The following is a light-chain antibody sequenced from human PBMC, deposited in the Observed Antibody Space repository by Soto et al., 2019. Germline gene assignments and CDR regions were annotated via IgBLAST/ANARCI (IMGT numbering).Light chain of an antibody. CDR3: QQYNSYPWT. J-gene: IGKJ1*01. Sequence: DIQMTQSPSTLSASVGDRVTITCRASHSISSWLAWYQQKPGKAPKLLIYDASSLESGGPSRFIGSGSGTEFTLPISSLQPDDFATYYCQQYNSYPWTFGQGTKVEIK. V-gene: IGKV1-5*01. CDR1: HSISSW. CDR2: DAS.